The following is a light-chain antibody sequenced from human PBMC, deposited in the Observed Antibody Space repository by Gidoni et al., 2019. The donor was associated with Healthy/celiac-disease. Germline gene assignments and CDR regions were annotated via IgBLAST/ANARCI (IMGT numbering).Light chain of an antibody. CDR3: QQSYSTPTP. V-gene: IGKV1-39*01. CDR1: QSISSY. Sequence: DIQMTQSPSSLSASVGDRVTITCRASQSISSYLNWYQQKPGKAPKLLIYAASSLQSGVPSRFSGSGSGTDFTLTISSLQPEDFATYYCQQSYSTPTPFGQGPRWKSN. J-gene: IGKJ1*01. CDR2: AAS.